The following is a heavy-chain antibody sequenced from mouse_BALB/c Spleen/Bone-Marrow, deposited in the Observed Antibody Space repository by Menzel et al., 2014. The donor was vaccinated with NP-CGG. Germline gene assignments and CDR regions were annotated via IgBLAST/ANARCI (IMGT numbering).Heavy chain of an antibody. CDR3: ASHYYDSSPFAY. CDR2: ISNGGGSI. J-gene: IGHJ3*01. D-gene: IGHD1-1*01. Sequence: EVQLVESGGGLVQPGGSLKLSCAASGFTFSSYTMSWVRQTPEKRLVWVAYISNGGGSIYYPDTVKGRFTISRDNDKNTLYLQMSSLKSEDTAMYYCASHYYDSSPFAYWGLGTLVTVSA. CDR1: GFTFSSYT. V-gene: IGHV5-12-2*01.